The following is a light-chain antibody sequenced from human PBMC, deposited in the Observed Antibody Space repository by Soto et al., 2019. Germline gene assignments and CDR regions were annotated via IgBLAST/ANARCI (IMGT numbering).Light chain of an antibody. V-gene: IGLV2-14*01. CDR3: CLYTSSSTLV. CDR2: EVS. Sequence: ALPRPHSTPGSPGLPVTISCTGGSSDIGGYNYVSWYQQHPGKAPKLMIYEVSNRPSGVSNRFSGSKSGNTASLTISGLQAEDEADYYCCLYTSSSTLVFRIGINVTV. J-gene: IGLJ1*01. CDR1: SSDIGGYNY.